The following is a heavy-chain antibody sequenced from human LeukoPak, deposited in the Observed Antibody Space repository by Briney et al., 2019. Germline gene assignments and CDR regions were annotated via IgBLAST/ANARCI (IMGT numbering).Heavy chain of an antibody. CDR2: IIPIFGTA. Sequence: SVKVSCKASGGTFSSYAISWVRQAPGQGLEWMGGIIPIFGTANYAQKFQGRVTITTDESTSTAYMELSSLRSEDTAVYYCARSLVAAAGHPFDYWGQGTLVTVSS. CDR3: ARSLVAAAGHPFDY. D-gene: IGHD6-13*01. V-gene: IGHV1-69*05. J-gene: IGHJ4*02. CDR1: GGTFSSYA.